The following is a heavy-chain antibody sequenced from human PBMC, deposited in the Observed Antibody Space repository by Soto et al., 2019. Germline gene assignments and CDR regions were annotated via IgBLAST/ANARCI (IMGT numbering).Heavy chain of an antibody. J-gene: IGHJ4*02. CDR1: GGSISNYY. CDR3: ARGFGVPAAPVGY. Sequence: SETLSLTCTVSGGSISNYYWSWIRQSPGKGLEWIGYIYSNGNTNYNPSLKSRVTMSVDTSKNQFSLKLSSVTAADTAAYYCARGFGVPAAPVGYWGQGTPVTVSS. V-gene: IGHV4-59*01. CDR2: IYSNGNT. D-gene: IGHD2-2*01.